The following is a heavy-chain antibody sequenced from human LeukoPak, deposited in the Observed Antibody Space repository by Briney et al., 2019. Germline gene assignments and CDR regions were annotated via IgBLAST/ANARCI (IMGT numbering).Heavy chain of an antibody. J-gene: IGHJ4*02. CDR1: GFTFSSCG. D-gene: IGHD5-24*01. CDR2: IWYDGTNK. Sequence: PGGSLRLSCAASGFTFSSCGMHRVRQAPGKGLEGVAVIWYDGTNKYYADSVKGRFTISRDNSKNTLYLQMNSLRAEDTAVYYCARGRDGYNWIDYWGQGTLVTVSS. V-gene: IGHV3-33*01. CDR3: ARGRDGYNWIDY.